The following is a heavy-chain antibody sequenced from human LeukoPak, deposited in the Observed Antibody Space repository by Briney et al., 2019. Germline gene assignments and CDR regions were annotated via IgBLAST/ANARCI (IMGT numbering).Heavy chain of an antibody. V-gene: IGHV4-34*01. D-gene: IGHD2-15*01. CDR1: GGSFSGYY. CDR3: ARSRLYCSGGSCYLSNWFDP. J-gene: IGHJ5*02. Sequence: SETLSLTCAVYGGSFSGYYWSWIRQAPGKGLEWIGEINHSGSTNYNPSLESRVTISVDTSKNQFSLKLSSVTAADTAVYYCARSRLYCSGGSCYLSNWFDPWGQGTLVTVSS. CDR2: INHSGST.